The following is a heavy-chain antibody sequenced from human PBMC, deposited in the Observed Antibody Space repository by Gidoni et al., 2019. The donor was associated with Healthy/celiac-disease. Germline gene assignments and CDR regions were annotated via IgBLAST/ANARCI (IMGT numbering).Heavy chain of an antibody. CDR3: ARGGRYCSGGSCYSGWFDP. V-gene: IGHV4-59*01. D-gene: IGHD2-15*01. CDR2: IHYSGST. CDR1: GGSISSYY. J-gene: IGHJ5*02. Sequence: QVQLQESGPGLVKPSETLSLTCTVSGGSISSYYWSWIRQPPGKGLEWIGYIHYSGSTNYNPSLKSRVTISVDTSKNQFSLKLSSVTAADTAVYYCARGGRYCSGGSCYSGWFDPWGQGTLVTVSS.